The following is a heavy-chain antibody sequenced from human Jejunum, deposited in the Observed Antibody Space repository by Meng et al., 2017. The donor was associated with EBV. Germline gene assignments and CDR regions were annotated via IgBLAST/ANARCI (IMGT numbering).Heavy chain of an antibody. V-gene: IGHV4-30-4*01. Sequence: QVHPQESGPGLGQPPQTLSLTCAVSGDTLFNGGHYWTWIRQPPGKGLEWIGYIFYTGNTYYNPSLKSRVTISLDISKNQFSLNLTSVTAADTAVYYCARDTNGDYGWVDPWGQGTLVTVSS. CDR1: GDTLFNGGHY. CDR3: ARDTNGDYGWVDP. J-gene: IGHJ5*02. CDR2: IFYTGNT. D-gene: IGHD4-17*01.